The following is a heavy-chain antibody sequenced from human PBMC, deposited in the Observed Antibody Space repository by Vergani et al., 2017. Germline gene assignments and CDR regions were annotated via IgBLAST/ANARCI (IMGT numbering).Heavy chain of an antibody. Sequence: QVQLVQSGAEVKKPGASVKVSCKASGYTFTSYYMHWVRQAPGQGLEWMGIINPSGGSTSYAQKFQGRVTMTRDTSTSTVYMELSSLRSEDTAVYYCARERITIFGVVSHFDYWGQGTLVTVSS. CDR2: INPSGGST. D-gene: IGHD3-3*01. CDR3: ARERITIFGVVSHFDY. V-gene: IGHV1-46*01. J-gene: IGHJ4*02. CDR1: GYTFTSYY.